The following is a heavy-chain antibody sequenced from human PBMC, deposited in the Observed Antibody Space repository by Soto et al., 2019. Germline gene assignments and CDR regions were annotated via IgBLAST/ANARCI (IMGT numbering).Heavy chain of an antibody. D-gene: IGHD5-12*01. J-gene: IGHJ4*02. CDR2: IYYSGST. CDR3: ARHGEMATISDY. V-gene: IGHV4-39*01. Sequence: QLQLQESGPGLVKPSETLSLTCTVSGGSISSSSYYWGWIRQPPGKGLEWIGSIYYSGSTYYNPSLKSRVTISVDTSKNQFSLKLSSVTAADTAVYYCARHGEMATISDYWGQGTLVTVSS. CDR1: GGSISSSSYY.